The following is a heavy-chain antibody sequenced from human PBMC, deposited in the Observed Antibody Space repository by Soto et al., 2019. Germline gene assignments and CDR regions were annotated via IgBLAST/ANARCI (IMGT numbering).Heavy chain of an antibody. D-gene: IGHD2-15*01. CDR2: ITDSGTDT. CDR1: GFTFSTYA. V-gene: IGHV3-23*01. J-gene: IGHJ6*02. Sequence: PGGSLRLSCVASGFTFSTYAMNWVRQAPGKGLDWVSLITDSGTDTYYADSVKGRFTISRDNSKNTLSLQTNSLRAEDTAVYYCAIDRDIAYDLEGCFYYSGMDVWGQGTTVTVSS. CDR3: AIDRDIAYDLEGCFYYSGMDV.